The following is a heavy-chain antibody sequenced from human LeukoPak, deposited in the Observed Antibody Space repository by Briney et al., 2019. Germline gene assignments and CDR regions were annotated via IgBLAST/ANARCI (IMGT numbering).Heavy chain of an antibody. CDR3: AKDTGGILDY. CDR1: GFTFSNSW. CDR2: IKQDASER. J-gene: IGHJ4*02. Sequence: GGSLRLSCVTSGFTFSNSWMAWVRQAPGKGPEWVANIKQDASERYHVDSVKGRFTISRDNAKNSLYLQMNSLRAEDSALYYRAKDTGGILDYWGQGTLVTVSS. V-gene: IGHV3-7*01. D-gene: IGHD2-8*02.